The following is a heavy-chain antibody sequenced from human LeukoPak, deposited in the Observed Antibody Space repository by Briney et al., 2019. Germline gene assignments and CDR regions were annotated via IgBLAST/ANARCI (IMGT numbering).Heavy chain of an antibody. CDR3: ARDIYVWGSYRYTGSFDY. J-gene: IGHJ4*02. Sequence: GGSLRLSCAASGFTFDDGMSWVRQAPGKGLEWVPGRNGGSTYADSVKGRFTISRDSAKNSLYLQMNSLRAEDTAVYYCARDIYVWGSYRYTGSFDYWGQGTLVTVSS. CDR2: RNGGST. CDR1: GFTFDDG. D-gene: IGHD3-16*02. V-gene: IGHV3-20*04.